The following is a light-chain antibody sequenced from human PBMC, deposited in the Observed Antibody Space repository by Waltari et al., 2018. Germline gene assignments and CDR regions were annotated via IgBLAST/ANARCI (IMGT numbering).Light chain of an antibody. V-gene: IGLV2-18*02. Sequence: QSALTQPPSVSGAPGQSVTISCTGTRSDVGSDDHVSWFQQPPGTAPNLFIYAVSTRPSGVPDRFSGSKSGNTASLTISGLQTEDEADYYCNSYTTSSTFVFGTGTKVTVL. CDR3: NSYTTSSTFV. J-gene: IGLJ1*01. CDR1: RSDVGSDDH. CDR2: AVS.